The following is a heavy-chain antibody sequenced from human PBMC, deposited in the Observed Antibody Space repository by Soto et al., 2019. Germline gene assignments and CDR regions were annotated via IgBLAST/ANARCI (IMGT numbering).Heavy chain of an antibody. CDR2: INHSGST. J-gene: IGHJ6*02. Sequence: PSETLSLTCAVYGGSFSCYYWSWIRQPPGKGLEWIGEINHSGSTNYNPSLKSRVTISVDTSKNQFSLKLSSVTAADTAVYYCARXVLLWFGPEFYNYGMDVWGQGTTVTVSS. CDR3: ARXVLLWFGPEFYNYGMDV. V-gene: IGHV4-34*01. CDR1: GGSFSCYY. D-gene: IGHD3-10*01.